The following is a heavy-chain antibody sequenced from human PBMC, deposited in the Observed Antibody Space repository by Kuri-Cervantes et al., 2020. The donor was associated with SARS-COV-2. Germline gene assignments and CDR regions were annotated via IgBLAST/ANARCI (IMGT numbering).Heavy chain of an antibody. CDR2: ISYDGSNK. CDR3: ARSVAGQWLDHGQGDLYYYHYGMDV. V-gene: IGHV3-30-3*01. D-gene: IGHD6-19*01. Sequence: GESLKISCAASGFTFSSYAMHWVRQAPGKGLEWVAVISYDGSNKYYADSVKGRFTISRDNSKNTLYLQMNSLRAEDTAVYYCARSVAGQWLDHGQGDLYYYHYGMDVWGQGTTVTVSS. CDR1: GFTFSSYA. J-gene: IGHJ6*02.